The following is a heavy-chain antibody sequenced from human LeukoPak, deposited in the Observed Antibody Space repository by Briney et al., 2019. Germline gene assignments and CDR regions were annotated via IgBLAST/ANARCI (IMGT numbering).Heavy chain of an antibody. CDR1: GFTFSSYA. CDR2: IKQDGSEK. D-gene: IGHD1-14*01. J-gene: IGHJ4*02. CDR3: ARARIDY. Sequence: GGSLRLSCAASGFTFSSYAMSWVRQAPGKGLEWVANIKQDGSEKYYVDSVKGRFTISRDNAKNSLYLQMNSLRADDTAVYFCARARIDYWGQGTLVTVSS. V-gene: IGHV3-7*05.